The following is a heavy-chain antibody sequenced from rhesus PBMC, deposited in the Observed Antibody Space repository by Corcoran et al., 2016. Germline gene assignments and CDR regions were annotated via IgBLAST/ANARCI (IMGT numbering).Heavy chain of an antibody. J-gene: IGHJ4*01. CDR3: ARAVTFTFDY. CDR1: GGSISSGYG. V-gene: IGHV4-76*01. Sequence: QVQLQESGPGGVKPSETLSLTCAVSGGSISSGYGWSWIRQHPGKGLEWIGYIYGSSGSTTYNPSLKNRVTISKDASKNQFSLKLSSVTAADTAVYYCARAVTFTFDYWGQGVLVTVSS. D-gene: IGHD4-35*01. CDR2: IYGSSGST.